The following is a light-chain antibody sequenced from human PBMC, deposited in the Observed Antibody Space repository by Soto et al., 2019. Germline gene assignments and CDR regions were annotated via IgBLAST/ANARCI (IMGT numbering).Light chain of an antibody. Sequence: DIQMTQSPSSLSASLGDRVTITCRASQNIDNYLNWYQHKPGKAPKLLIYATSTLQSGVPARFSGCGSGTEFTLTISTLQSEDFATYFCQESYNSPAVSFGGGTKVEIK. J-gene: IGKJ4*01. CDR2: ATS. V-gene: IGKV1-39*01. CDR1: QNIDNY. CDR3: QESYNSPAVS.